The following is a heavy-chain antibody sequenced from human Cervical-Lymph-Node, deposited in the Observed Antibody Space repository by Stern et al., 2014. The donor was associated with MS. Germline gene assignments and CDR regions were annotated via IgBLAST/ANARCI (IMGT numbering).Heavy chain of an antibody. V-gene: IGHV1-58*01. CDR2: IVVGRGNT. Sequence: QLVQSGPEVKKPGTSVKVSCKASGFTFTSSAVQWVRQARGQRLEWRGWIVVGRGNTHNAQKFQDRVTINSEKSTNNVYMELSSLRSEDTAVYYCAAEPMYYSDSVGAFDIWGQGTMVTVSS. J-gene: IGHJ3*02. CDR1: GFTFTSSA. CDR3: AAEPMYYSDSVGAFDI. D-gene: IGHD3-22*01.